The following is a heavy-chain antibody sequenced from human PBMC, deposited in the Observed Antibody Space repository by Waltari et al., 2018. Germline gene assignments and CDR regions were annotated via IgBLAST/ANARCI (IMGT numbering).Heavy chain of an antibody. CDR1: GFTVGNNF. J-gene: IGHJ4*02. V-gene: IGHV3-53*01. Sequence: EVQLVEYGGDWIQPGGSLRLSCAAAGFTVGNNFMGWVRQAPGKGLEWVSVIYSGGSTNYIDSVRGRFTISRDSSKNTLYLQMNSLRAEDTAVYYCAKVDNVGLNNYWGQGTLVTVSS. D-gene: IGHD1-1*01. CDR2: IYSGGST. CDR3: AKVDNVGLNNY.